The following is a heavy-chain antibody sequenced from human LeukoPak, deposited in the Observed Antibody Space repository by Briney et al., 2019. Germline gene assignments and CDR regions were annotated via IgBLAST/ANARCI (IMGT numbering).Heavy chain of an antibody. CDR1: GFTFSGYE. CDR2: ISSGGNTI. D-gene: IGHD3-3*01. CDR3: ARDRALYYDFWSGYYGEGY. V-gene: IGHV3-48*03. Sequence: GGSLRLSCAASGFTFSGYEMNWVRQAPGKGLEWVSYISSGGNTIYYADSVKGRFTISRDNAKNSLYLQMNSLRAEDTAVYYCARDRALYYDFWSGYYGEGYWGQGTLVTVSS. J-gene: IGHJ4*02.